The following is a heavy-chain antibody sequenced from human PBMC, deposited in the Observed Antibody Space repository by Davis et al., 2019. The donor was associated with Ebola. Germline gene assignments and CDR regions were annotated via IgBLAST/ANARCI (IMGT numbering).Heavy chain of an antibody. D-gene: IGHD5-24*01. CDR2: MHYSGSS. CDR1: GGSIVSYY. Sequence: MPSETLSLTCTVSGGSIVSYYWNWIRQPPGKGLEWIGYMHYSGSSNYNPSLKSRVTISIDTSKNQFSLKLSSVTAADTAVYYCASRGGDGYNSGEYWGQGTLVTVSS. V-gene: IGHV4-59*08. CDR3: ASRGGDGYNSGEY. J-gene: IGHJ4*02.